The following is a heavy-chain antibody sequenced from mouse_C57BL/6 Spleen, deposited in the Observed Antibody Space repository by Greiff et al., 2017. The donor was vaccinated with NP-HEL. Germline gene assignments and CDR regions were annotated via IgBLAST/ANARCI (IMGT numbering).Heavy chain of an antibody. CDR3: ARFYYYGSRRYYFDY. CDR1: GYTFTGYW. D-gene: IGHD1-1*01. Sequence: QVQLQQSGAELMKPGASVKLSCKATGYTFTGYWIEWVKQRPGHGLEWIGEILPGSGSTTYNEKFKGKATFTADTSSTTAYMQLSSLTTEDSAIYYCARFYYYGSRRYYFDYWGQGTTLTVSS. V-gene: IGHV1-9*01. J-gene: IGHJ2*01. CDR2: ILPGSGST.